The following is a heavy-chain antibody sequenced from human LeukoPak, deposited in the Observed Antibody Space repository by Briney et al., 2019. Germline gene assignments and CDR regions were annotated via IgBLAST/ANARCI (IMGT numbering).Heavy chain of an antibody. CDR2: IYPGDSDT. J-gene: IGHJ4*02. D-gene: IGHD6-25*01. CDR1: GYSFTSYG. Sequence: GEYLKISCKGSGYSFTSYGIGWVRQMPGKNLEWMGIIYPGDSDTRYSPSFQGQVTISADTSISTAFLQWSSLKDSDTVMYSGTRGGYVRKHFDYWGQGTLVTVSS. V-gene: IGHV5-51*01. CDR3: TRGGYVRKHFDY.